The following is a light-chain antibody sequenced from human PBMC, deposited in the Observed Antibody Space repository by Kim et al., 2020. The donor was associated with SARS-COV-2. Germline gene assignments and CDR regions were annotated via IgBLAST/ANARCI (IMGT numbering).Light chain of an antibody. CDR1: QSVSSSY. CDR2: GAS. J-gene: IGKJ2*01. CDR3: QQYGTAPYT. Sequence: LSPGERATLSCRASQSVSSSYLAWYQQKPGQAPRLLIYGASSRATGIPDRFSGSGSGTDFTLTISRLEPEDFAVYYCQQYGTAPYTFGQGTKLEIK. V-gene: IGKV3-20*01.